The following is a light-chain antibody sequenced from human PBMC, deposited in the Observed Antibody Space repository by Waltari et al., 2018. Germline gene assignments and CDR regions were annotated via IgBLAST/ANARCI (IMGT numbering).Light chain of an antibody. CDR3: SSFTTSGTYV. V-gene: IGLV2-14*03. CDR2: DVN. CDR1: SSDVGAYHL. Sequence: QSALTQPASVSGSPGQSIPISCAGTSSDVGAYHLVSWYQQHPGKAPKLMIYDVNERPSGVSDRFSGSKSGNTASLTISGLQAEDETDYYCSSFTTSGTYVFGTGTKVTVL. J-gene: IGLJ1*01.